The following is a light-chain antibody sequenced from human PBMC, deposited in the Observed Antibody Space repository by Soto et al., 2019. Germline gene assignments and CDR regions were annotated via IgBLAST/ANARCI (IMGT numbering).Light chain of an antibody. CDR2: DAS. CDR3: QQYASSVT. J-gene: IGKJ4*01. V-gene: IGKV3-20*01. Sequence: EFVLTQSPGTLSLSPGERATLSCRASQTVRNNYLAWYQQKPGQAPRLLIYDASSRATGIPDRFSGSGSGTEFTLTISRLEPEDLAVYYCQQYASSVTFGGGTKVDIK. CDR1: QTVRNNY.